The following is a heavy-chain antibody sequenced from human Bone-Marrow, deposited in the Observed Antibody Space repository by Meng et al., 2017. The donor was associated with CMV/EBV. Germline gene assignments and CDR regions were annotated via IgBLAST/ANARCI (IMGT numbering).Heavy chain of an antibody. Sequence: SVKVSCKASGYTFTSYGISWVRQAPGQGLEWMGGIIPILGIANYAQKFQGRVTITADKSTSTAYMELSSLRSEDTAVYYCARITQTYYYDSSGYENAFDIWGQGTMVTVSS. J-gene: IGHJ3*02. CDR2: IIPILGIA. D-gene: IGHD3-22*01. V-gene: IGHV1-69*10. CDR1: GYTFTSYG. CDR3: ARITQTYYYDSSGYENAFDI.